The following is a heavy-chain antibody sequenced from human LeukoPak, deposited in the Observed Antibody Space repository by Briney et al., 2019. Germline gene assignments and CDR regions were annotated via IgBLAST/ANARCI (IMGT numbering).Heavy chain of an antibody. J-gene: IGHJ4*02. V-gene: IGHV4-34*01. Sequence: SETLSLTCAVYGGSFSGYYWSWIRQPPGKGPEWIGEINHSGSTNYNPSLKSRVTISVDTSKNQFSLKLSSVTAADTAVYYCARLYKTGYSGSWNLDYWGQGTLVTVSS. CDR2: INHSGST. D-gene: IGHD6-13*01. CDR3: ARLYKTGYSGSWNLDY. CDR1: GGSFSGYY.